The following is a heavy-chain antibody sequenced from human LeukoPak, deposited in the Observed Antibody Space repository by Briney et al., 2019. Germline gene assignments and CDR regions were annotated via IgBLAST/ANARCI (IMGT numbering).Heavy chain of an antibody. V-gene: IGHV3-21*01. CDR1: GFTFSSYS. CDR3: ARDSLGYCTGGSCYSGGLDY. Sequence: GGSLRLSCAASGFTFSSYSMNWARQAPGKGLEWVSPISSSSSYIYYADSVKGRFTISRDNAKNSLYLQMNSLRAEDTAVYYCARDSLGYCTGGSCYSGGLDYWGQGTLVTVSS. J-gene: IGHJ4*02. D-gene: IGHD2-15*01. CDR2: ISSSSSYI.